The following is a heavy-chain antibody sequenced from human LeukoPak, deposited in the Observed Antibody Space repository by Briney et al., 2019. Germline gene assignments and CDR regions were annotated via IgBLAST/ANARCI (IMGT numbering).Heavy chain of an antibody. V-gene: IGHV4-34*01. Sequence: SETLSLTCAVYGGSFSGYYWSWIRQPPGKGLEWIGEINHSGSTNYNPSLKSRVTISVDTSKNQFSLNLNSVTAADTAVYYCARQRRGDIWGQGTMVTVSS. CDR3: ARQRRGDI. CDR1: GGSFSGYY. CDR2: INHSGST. J-gene: IGHJ3*02.